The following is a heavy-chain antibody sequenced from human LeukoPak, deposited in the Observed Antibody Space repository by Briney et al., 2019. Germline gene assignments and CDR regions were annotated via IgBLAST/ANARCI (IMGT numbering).Heavy chain of an antibody. CDR2: INPNSGGT. CDR1: GYTFTGYY. CDR3: ARNFGEANYYYYYYMDV. Sequence: ASVKVSCKASGYTFTGYYMHWVRQAPGQGLEWMGWINPNSGGTNYAQKFQGRATMTRDTSISTAYMELSRLRSDDTAVYYCARNFGEANYYYYYYMDVWGKGTTVTVSS. D-gene: IGHD3-10*01. J-gene: IGHJ6*03. V-gene: IGHV1-2*02.